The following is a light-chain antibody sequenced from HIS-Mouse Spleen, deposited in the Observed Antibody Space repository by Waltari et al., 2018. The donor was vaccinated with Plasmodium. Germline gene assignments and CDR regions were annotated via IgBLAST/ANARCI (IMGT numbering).Light chain of an antibody. CDR3: QQYNNWSFT. Sequence: EIVMTQSPATLSVSPGERATLTCRASQRVSSTLAWYQQKPGQAPMLLIYGASTRATGIPARFSGSGSGTEFTLTISSLQSEDFAVYYCQQYNNWSFTFGPGTKVEIK. CDR1: QRVSST. J-gene: IGKJ3*01. CDR2: GAS. V-gene: IGKV3-15*01.